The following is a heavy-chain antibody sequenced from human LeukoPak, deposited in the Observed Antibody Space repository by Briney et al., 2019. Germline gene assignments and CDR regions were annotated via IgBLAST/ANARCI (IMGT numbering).Heavy chain of an antibody. D-gene: IGHD6-13*01. Sequence: SVKVSCKASGGTFSSYAISWVRQAPGQGLEWMGGIIPIFGTANYAQKFQGRVTITADESTSTAYMGLSSLRSEDTAVYYCARDSSSWYALDYWGQGTLVTVSS. CDR3: ARDSSSWYALDY. CDR1: GGTFSSYA. CDR2: IIPIFGTA. J-gene: IGHJ4*02. V-gene: IGHV1-69*13.